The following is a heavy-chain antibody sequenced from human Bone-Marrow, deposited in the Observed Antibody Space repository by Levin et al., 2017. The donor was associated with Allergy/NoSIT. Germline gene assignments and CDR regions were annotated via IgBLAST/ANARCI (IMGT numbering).Heavy chain of an antibody. CDR1: AYTFTKYY. V-gene: IGHV1-46*01. CDR3: AMFHYDDTTYYAH. J-gene: IGHJ4*02. CDR2: INLSTGTT. Sequence: GESLKISCKASAYTFTKYYMHWMRHAPGHGLEWMGMINLSTGTTFFAQKFQGRVSMTRDTSTRTVYMDLSSLRSEDTSVFSCAMFHYDDTTYYAHWGQGTLVTVSS. D-gene: IGHD3-22*01.